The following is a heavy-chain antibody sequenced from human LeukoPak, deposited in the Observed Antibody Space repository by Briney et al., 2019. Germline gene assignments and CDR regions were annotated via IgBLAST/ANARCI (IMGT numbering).Heavy chain of an antibody. J-gene: IGHJ4*02. Sequence: GGSLRLSCAASGFTFDDYAMHWVRQAPGKGLEWVSGISWNSGSIGYADSVKGRFTISRDNAKNSLYLQMNSLRAEDTALYYCAKVRHGAYFDYWSQGTLVTVSS. D-gene: IGHD4/OR15-4a*01. V-gene: IGHV3-9*01. CDR2: ISWNSGSI. CDR3: AKVRHGAYFDY. CDR1: GFTFDDYA.